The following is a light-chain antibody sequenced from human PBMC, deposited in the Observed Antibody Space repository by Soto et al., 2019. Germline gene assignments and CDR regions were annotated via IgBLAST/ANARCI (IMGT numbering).Light chain of an antibody. CDR3: QAWDSSTVV. CDR1: KLGDQY. J-gene: IGLJ2*01. Sequence: SYELTQPPSVSVSPGQTAIITCSGDKLGDQYACWYQQKPGQSPVLVIYEDNLRPSGIPERFSGSTSGNTATLTISGTQAMDEADYYCQAWDSSTVVFGGGTQLTVL. V-gene: IGLV3-1*01. CDR2: EDN.